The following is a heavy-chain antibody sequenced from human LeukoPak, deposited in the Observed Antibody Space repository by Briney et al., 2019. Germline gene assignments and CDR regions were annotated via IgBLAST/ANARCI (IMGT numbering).Heavy chain of an antibody. CDR2: IYYSGST. V-gene: IGHV4-59*01. CDR3: ARDFNYDSSGYYYRGGAFDI. D-gene: IGHD3-22*01. J-gene: IGHJ3*02. Sequence: PSETLSLTCTVFGGSISSYYWSWIRQPPGKGLEWIGYIYYSGSTNYNPSLKSRVTISVDTSKNQFSLKLSSVTAADTAVYYCARDFNYDSSGYYYRGGAFDIWGQGTMVTVSS. CDR1: GGSISSYY.